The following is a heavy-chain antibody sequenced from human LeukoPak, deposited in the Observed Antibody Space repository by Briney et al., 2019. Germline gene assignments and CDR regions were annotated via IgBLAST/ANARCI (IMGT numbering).Heavy chain of an antibody. CDR1: GFTFSSYA. D-gene: IGHD1-26*01. J-gene: IGHJ4*02. V-gene: IGHV3-7*03. CDR3: ARVRSGTYFDY. Sequence: PGGSLRLSCAASGFTFSSYAMNWVRQAPGKGLEWVANIKEDGSEKYYVDSVKGRFTISRDNAKNSLYLQMNSLRAEDTAVYYCARVRSGTYFDYWGQGTLVTVSS. CDR2: IKEDGSEK.